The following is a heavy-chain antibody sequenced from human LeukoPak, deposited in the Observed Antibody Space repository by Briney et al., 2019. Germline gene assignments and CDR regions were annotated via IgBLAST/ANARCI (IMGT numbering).Heavy chain of an antibody. CDR3: ARDSYYDTGGYYGAPLDY. Sequence: PSETLSLTCAVYGGSFSGYYWSWIRQPPGKGLEWIGEINHSGSTNYNPSLKSRVTISVDTSKNQVSLKLSSVTAADTAVYYCARDSYYDTGGYYGAPLDYWGQGTLVTVSS. CDR2: INHSGST. CDR1: GGSFSGYY. D-gene: IGHD3-22*01. J-gene: IGHJ4*02. V-gene: IGHV4-34*01.